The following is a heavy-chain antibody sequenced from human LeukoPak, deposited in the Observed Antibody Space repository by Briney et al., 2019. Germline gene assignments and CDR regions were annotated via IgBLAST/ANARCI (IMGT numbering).Heavy chain of an antibody. CDR2: IKPDGSEK. CDR3: ARDRYNWNYRGWFDP. Sequence: TGRSLGISYAANGFTFSSYEMNWVRQAPGKRLEWVANIKPDGSEKYYVDSVKGRFTMSRDNAKNSVYLQMNSLRAEDTAVYYCARDRYNWNYRGWFDPWGQGTLVTVSS. D-gene: IGHD1-7*01. CDR1: GFTFSSYE. V-gene: IGHV3-7*01. J-gene: IGHJ5*02.